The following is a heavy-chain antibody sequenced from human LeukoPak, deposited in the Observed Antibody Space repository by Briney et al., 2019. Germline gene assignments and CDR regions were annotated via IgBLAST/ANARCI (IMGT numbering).Heavy chain of an antibody. V-gene: IGHV3-23*01. J-gene: IGHJ4*02. Sequence: GGSLRLSCAASGFTSSSYAMSWVRQAPGKGLEWVSAISGSGGSTYYADSVKGRFTISRDNSKNTLYLQMNCLRAEDTAVYYCAKMGIAVTGELVWGQGTLVTVSS. CDR3: AKMGIAVTGELV. CDR1: GFTSSSYA. D-gene: IGHD6-19*01. CDR2: ISGSGGST.